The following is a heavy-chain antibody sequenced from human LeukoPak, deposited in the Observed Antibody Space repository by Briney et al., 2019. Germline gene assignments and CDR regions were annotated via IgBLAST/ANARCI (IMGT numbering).Heavy chain of an antibody. D-gene: IGHD2-2*02. CDR1: GYSFRDYW. J-gene: IGHJ6*02. V-gene: IGHV5-51*01. CDR3: ARYGLQGCSTNCYRSFYYYGMDV. CDR2: IFPDDSET. Sequence: GESLKISCKGSGYSFRDYWIGWVRQMPGKGPELMGIIFPDDSETKYSPSFQGQVTSSVDKSISTAYVQWSSLKASDTAIYYCARYGLQGCSTNCYRSFYYYGMDVWGQGTAVTVSS.